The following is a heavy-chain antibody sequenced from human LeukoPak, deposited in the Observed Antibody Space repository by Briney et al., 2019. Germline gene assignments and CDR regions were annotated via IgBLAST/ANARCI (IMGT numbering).Heavy chain of an antibody. J-gene: IGHJ3*02. V-gene: IGHV1-8*01. Sequence: ASVKVPCKASGYTFTSYDINWVRQATGQGLEWMGWMNPNSGNTGYAQKFQGRVTMTRNTSISTAYMELSSLRSEDTAVYYCARGPGDDDAFDIWGQGTMVTVSS. D-gene: IGHD4-17*01. CDR1: GYTFTSYD. CDR2: MNPNSGNT. CDR3: ARGPGDDDAFDI.